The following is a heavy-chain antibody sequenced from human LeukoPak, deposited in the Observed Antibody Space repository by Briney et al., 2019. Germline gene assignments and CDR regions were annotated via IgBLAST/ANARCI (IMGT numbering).Heavy chain of an antibody. Sequence: GASVKVSCKASGGTFSSYAISWVRQAPGQGLEWMGRIIPILGIANYAQKFQGRVTITADKSTSTAYMELRSLRSDDTAVYYCARDGGGQAFDYWGQGTLVTVSS. J-gene: IGHJ4*02. CDR3: ARDGGGQAFDY. CDR2: IIPILGIA. D-gene: IGHD2-15*01. CDR1: GGTFSSYA. V-gene: IGHV1-69*04.